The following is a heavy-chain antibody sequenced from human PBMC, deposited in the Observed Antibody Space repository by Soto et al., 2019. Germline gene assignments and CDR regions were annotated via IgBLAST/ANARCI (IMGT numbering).Heavy chain of an antibody. Sequence: WATLSLTCTVSGGSSSRSSHYWCWIRQPPGKGLEWIGSIYYSGSTYYNPSLKSRVTISVDTSKNQFSLKLSSVTAADTAVYYCARKAGIAAGAFDIWGQGTMVT. CDR3: ARKAGIAAGAFDI. V-gene: IGHV4-39*01. D-gene: IGHD6-25*01. CDR2: IYYSGST. CDR1: GGSSSRSSHY. J-gene: IGHJ3*02.